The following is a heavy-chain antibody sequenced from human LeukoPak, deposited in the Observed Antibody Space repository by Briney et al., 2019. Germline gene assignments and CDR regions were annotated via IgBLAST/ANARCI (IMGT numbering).Heavy chain of an antibody. J-gene: IGHJ4*02. Sequence: LTGGSLRLSCAASGFTFSSYAMTWVRQAPGKGLEWVSAISGSGGTQYAGSVKGRFTISRDISNNTLYLQMNSLRAEDTAVYYCAKDMDVGYWGQGTLVTVSS. CDR3: AKDMDVGY. D-gene: IGHD1-26*01. CDR2: ISGSGGT. V-gene: IGHV3-23*01. CDR1: GFTFSSYA.